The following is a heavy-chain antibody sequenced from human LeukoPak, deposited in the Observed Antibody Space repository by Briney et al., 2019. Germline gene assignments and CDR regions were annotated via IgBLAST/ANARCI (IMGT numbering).Heavy chain of an antibody. V-gene: IGHV4-59*12. CDR2: IYYSGST. D-gene: IGHD6-19*01. CDR3: ARENYSSGWPGDAFDI. CDR1: GGSISSYY. Sequence: SETLSLTCTVSGGSISSYYGSWIRQPPGKGLEWIGYIYYSGSTNYNPSLKSRVTISIDTSKNQFSLKLSSVTAADTAVYYCARENYSSGWPGDAFDIWGQGTMVTVSS. J-gene: IGHJ3*02.